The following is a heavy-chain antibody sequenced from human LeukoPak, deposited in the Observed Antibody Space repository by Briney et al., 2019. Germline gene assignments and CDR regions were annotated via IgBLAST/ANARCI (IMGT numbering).Heavy chain of an antibody. D-gene: IGHD1-1*01. CDR2: INAYNGNT. Sequence: ASVKVSCKASGYIFTSYGISWVRQAPGQGLEWMGWINAYNGNTNYAQKLQGRVTMTTDTSTSTAHMELRSLRSDDTAVYYCARDYNWNVDYWGQGTLVTVSS. V-gene: IGHV1-18*04. CDR3: ARDYNWNVDY. CDR1: GYIFTSYG. J-gene: IGHJ4*02.